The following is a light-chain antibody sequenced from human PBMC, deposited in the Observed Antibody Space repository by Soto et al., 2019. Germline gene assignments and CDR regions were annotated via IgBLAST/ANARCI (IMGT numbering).Light chain of an antibody. V-gene: IGLV2-14*01. Sequence: QSALTQPASVSGSPGQSITISCTGTSSDVGGYNYVSWYQQHPGKAPKLMIYDVSNRPSGVSNRFSGSKSGNTASLTISGLQAEDEADYYCSSYTCSSTLYVFGTGTQLTVL. CDR1: SSDVGGYNY. CDR2: DVS. J-gene: IGLJ1*01. CDR3: SSYTCSSTLYV.